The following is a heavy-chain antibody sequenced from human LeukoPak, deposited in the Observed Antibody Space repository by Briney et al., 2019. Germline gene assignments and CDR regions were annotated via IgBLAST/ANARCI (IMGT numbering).Heavy chain of an antibody. CDR2: INHSGST. CDR1: GDSISSNY. D-gene: IGHD3-3*01. Sequence: SETLSLTCTVSGDSISSNYWNWIRQPPGKGLEWIGEINHSGSTNYNPSLKSRVTISVDTSKNQFSLKLSSVTAADTAVYYCARLDVLRFLEWLSKKAVYNWFDPWGQGTLVTVSS. CDR3: ARLDVLRFLEWLSKKAVYNWFDP. V-gene: IGHV4-34*01. J-gene: IGHJ5*02.